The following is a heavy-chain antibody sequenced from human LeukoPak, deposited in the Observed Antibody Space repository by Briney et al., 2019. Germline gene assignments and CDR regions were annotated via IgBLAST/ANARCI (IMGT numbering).Heavy chain of an antibody. Sequence: SVKVSCKASGGTFSSYAISWVRQAPGQGLEWMGGIIPIFGTANYAQKFQGRVTITADESTSTAYMELSSLRSEDTAVYYCARVLWAVAGTDDYWGQGTLVTVSS. CDR1: GGTFSSYA. J-gene: IGHJ4*02. CDR3: ARVLWAVAGTDDY. D-gene: IGHD6-19*01. V-gene: IGHV1-69*01. CDR2: IIPIFGTA.